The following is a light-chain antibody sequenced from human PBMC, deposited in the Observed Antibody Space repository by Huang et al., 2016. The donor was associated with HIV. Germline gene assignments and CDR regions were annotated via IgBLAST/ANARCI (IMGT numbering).Light chain of an antibody. CDR3: QQYNNWPRT. CDR2: GAS. Sequence: EIVMRQSPATLSASPGERATLSCTASQSVSSNSAWYQQKPGQAPRLLIYGASTRATGIPARFSGSGSGTDFTLTISSLQSEDFAVDYCQQYNNWPRTFGQGTKVEI. V-gene: IGKV3-15*01. J-gene: IGKJ1*01. CDR1: QSVSSN.